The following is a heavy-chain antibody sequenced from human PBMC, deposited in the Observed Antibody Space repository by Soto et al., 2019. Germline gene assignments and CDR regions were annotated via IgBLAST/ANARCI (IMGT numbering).Heavy chain of an antibody. CDR3: ARTGGVMATVIGRAFDI. D-gene: IGHD5-18*01. J-gene: IGHJ3*02. V-gene: IGHV1-69*01. CDR1: GGTFSSYA. CDR2: IIPIFGTA. Sequence: QVQLVQSGAEVKKPGSSVKVSCKASGGTFSSYAISWVRQAPGQGLEWMGGIIPIFGTANYAQKFQGRVTITADESTSIAYMELSSLRSEDTAVYYCARTGGVMATVIGRAFDIWGQGTMVTVSS.